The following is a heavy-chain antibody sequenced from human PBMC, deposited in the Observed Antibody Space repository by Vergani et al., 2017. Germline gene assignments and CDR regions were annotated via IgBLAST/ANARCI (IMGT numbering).Heavy chain of an antibody. D-gene: IGHD2-15*01. CDR3: ARGYCSGGSCYSDGDFDY. CDR2: ISSSSSYI. J-gene: IGHJ4*02. CDR1: GFTFSSYS. Sequence: VQLVESGGGVVQPGRSLRLSCAASGFTFSSYSMNWVRQAPGKGLEWVSSISSSSSYIYYADSVKGRFTISRDNAKNSLYLQMNSLRAEDTAVYYCARGYCSGGSCYSDGDFDYWGQGTLVTVSS. V-gene: IGHV3-21*01.